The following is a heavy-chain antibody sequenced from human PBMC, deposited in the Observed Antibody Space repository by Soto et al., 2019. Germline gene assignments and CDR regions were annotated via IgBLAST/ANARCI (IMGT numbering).Heavy chain of an antibody. Sequence: ASVKVSCKASGYTFTRYGISWVRQAPGQGLEWMGWISAYNGNTNYAQKVRGRVIMTTDTSTSTAYMELRSLRSDDTAVYYCARINTYYDFWSGSPREYMGVWGKGTTVTVSS. J-gene: IGHJ6*03. CDR1: GYTFTRYG. CDR3: ARINTYYDFWSGSPREYMGV. CDR2: ISAYNGNT. V-gene: IGHV1-18*01. D-gene: IGHD3-3*01.